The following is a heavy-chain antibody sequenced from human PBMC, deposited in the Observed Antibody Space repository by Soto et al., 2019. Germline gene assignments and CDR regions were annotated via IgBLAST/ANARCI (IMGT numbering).Heavy chain of an antibody. CDR2: IYSTGNS. CDR3: AREGLGFDF. D-gene: IGHD3-16*01. J-gene: IGHJ4*02. V-gene: IGHV4-4*07. Sequence: SETLSLTCFVSGDSIRDYYLSWIRQPVGKGLQWVGRIYSTGNSNENPSLKSRVSLSVDTSKNQFSLRLRSVTAADTAVYYCAREGLGFDFWGQGALVTVYS. CDR1: GDSIRDYY.